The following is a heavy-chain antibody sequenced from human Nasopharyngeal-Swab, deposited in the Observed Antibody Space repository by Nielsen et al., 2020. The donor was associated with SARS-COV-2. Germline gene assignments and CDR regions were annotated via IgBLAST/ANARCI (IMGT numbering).Heavy chain of an antibody. CDR2: LTSSGGTT. J-gene: IGHJ4*02. D-gene: IGHD3-22*01. V-gene: IGHV3-23*01. CDR1: GFTFSAYT. Sequence: GESLKISCVGSGFTFSAYTINWVRQAPGKGLEWVSSLTSSGGTTYYADSVRGRFTISRDNSKNTVYLQMNSLRAEDTAVYFCADLDSQVPGYWGQGTLVTVSS. CDR3: ADLDSQVPGY.